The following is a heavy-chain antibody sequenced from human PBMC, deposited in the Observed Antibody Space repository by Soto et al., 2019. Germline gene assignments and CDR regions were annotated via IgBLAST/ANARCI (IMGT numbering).Heavy chain of an antibody. CDR2: ISWNGGNI. CDR3: VKAGVRDLIVEVPVYFDI. V-gene: IGHV3-9*01. D-gene: IGHD2-21*01. J-gene: IGHJ4*02. Sequence: EVQLVESGGGLVQPGRSLRLSCAASGFIFDNSGMHWVRQAPGKGLEWVSGISWNGGNIGYAVSVKGRFSISRDNAKDSLFLQMNSLRPDDTAFYYCVKAGVRDLIVEVPVYFDIWGQGTLVTVSS. CDR1: GFIFDNSG.